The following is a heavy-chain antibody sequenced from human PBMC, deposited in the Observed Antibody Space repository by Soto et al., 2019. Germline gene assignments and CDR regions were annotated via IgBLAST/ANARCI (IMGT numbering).Heavy chain of an antibody. Sequence: QITLKESGPTLVKPTQTLTLTCTFSGFSLSTSGVGVGWIRQPPGKALEWLALIYWDDDKRYSPSLKSRLTITKDTSKNQVVLTMTNLDPVDTATYYCAHYDYGDYGSRAGFDYWGQGTLVTVSS. CDR3: AHYDYGDYGSRAGFDY. CDR1: GFSLSTSGVG. D-gene: IGHD4-17*01. J-gene: IGHJ4*02. V-gene: IGHV2-5*02. CDR2: IYWDDDK.